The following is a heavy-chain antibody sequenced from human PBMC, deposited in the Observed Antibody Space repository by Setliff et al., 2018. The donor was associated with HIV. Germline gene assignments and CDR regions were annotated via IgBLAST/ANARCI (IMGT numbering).Heavy chain of an antibody. J-gene: IGHJ4*02. CDR3: ARARGPEGYFDS. V-gene: IGHV4-39*07. D-gene: IGHD3-10*01. CDR1: GGSISSNSYY. Sequence: KTSETLSLTCTVSGGSISSNSYYWGWIRQPPGKGLESIGTIYYSGSTYYKSSLKSRLTISVDTSKNQFSLKMSSVTAADTAVYYCARARGPEGYFDSWGQGTLVTVSS. CDR2: IYYSGST.